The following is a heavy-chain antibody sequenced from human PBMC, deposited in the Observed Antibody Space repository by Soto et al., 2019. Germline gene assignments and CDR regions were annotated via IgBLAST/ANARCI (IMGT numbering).Heavy chain of an antibody. CDR1: GFTFSRFS. V-gene: IGHV3-48*02. CDR3: ARGNFEVVVSSPRWFDP. Sequence: GGSLRLSCVASGFTFSRFSMNWVRQAPGKGLEWLSYISTTGNTIFYADSVKGRFTISRDNANNSLSLQMNSLRDEDTAVYYCARGNFEVVVSSPRWFDPWGQGALVTVSS. D-gene: IGHD2-15*01. J-gene: IGHJ5*02. CDR2: ISTTGNTI.